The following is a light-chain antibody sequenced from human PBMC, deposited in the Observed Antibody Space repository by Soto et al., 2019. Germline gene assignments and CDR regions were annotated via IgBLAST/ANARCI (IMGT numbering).Light chain of an antibody. J-gene: IGKJ1*01. V-gene: IGKV3D-15*01. CDR3: QQYNNWPRP. CDR1: QSLSSS. Sequence: SAGALSLTTGERAILSCRASQSLSSSWLAWYQQKPGQAPRLLIYGASSRATGIPDRFSGSGSGTEFTLTISSLQSEDFTLYYCQQYNNWPRPFGQGTKVDIK. CDR2: GAS.